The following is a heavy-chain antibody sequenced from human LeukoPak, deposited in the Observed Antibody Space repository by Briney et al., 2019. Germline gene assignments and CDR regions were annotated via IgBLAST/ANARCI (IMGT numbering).Heavy chain of an antibody. CDR3: ASTGGYGSGTYDYYYFGMDV. J-gene: IGHJ6*02. V-gene: IGHV3-48*03. CDR2: ITSSGRSI. Sequence: AGSLSLSCAASGFTFSSYEMSWVRQAPGKGLEWVAYITSSGRSIYYADSVKGRFTISRDNAKNSLYLQMNSLRAEDTAVYYCASTGGYGSGTYDYYYFGMDVWGQGTTVSVSS. CDR1: GFTFSSYE. D-gene: IGHD3-10*01.